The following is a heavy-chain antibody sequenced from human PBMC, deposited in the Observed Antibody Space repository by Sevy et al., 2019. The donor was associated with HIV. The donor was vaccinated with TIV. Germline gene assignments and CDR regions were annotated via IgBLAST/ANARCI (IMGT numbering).Heavy chain of an antibody. CDR2: IGAYNGNR. D-gene: IGHD5-12*01. V-gene: IGHV1-18*01. Sequence: ASVKVSCKASGYTFTNYGISWVRQAPGQGLEWMGWIGAYNGNRNSAQKFQDRVTMTTDTSTGTAYMELRSLRKDDTAVYFCARGISVVPTTRVWFDPWGQGTLVTVSS. CDR3: ARGISVVPTTRVWFDP. CDR1: GYTFTNYG. J-gene: IGHJ5*02.